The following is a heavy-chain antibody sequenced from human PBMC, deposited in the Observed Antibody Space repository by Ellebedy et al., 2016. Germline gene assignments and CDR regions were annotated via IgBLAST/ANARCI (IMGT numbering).Heavy chain of an antibody. V-gene: IGHV5-51*01. CDR1: GYSFTDYW. D-gene: IGHD3-16*01. J-gene: IGHJ3*02. CDR3: ARGDHYAEHADAFHI. Sequence: GESLKISCQASGYSFTDYWIGWVRQMPGKGLDFLGMIYPGDSDVRYNPSFQGQVTISAANSATTAFLQWSNLRASDTAMYYCARGDHYAEHADAFHIWGQGTMVTV. CDR2: IYPGDSDV.